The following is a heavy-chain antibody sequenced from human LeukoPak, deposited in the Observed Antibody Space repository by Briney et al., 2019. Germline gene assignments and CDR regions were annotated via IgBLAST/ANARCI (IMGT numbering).Heavy chain of an antibody. D-gene: IGHD4-11*01. CDR2: INHSGST. V-gene: IGHV4-34*01. Sequence: SETLSLTCAVYGGSFSGYYRSWIRQPPGKGLEWIGEINHSGSTSYNPSLKSRVTISVDTSKNQFSLKLSSVTAADTAVYYCARGGRALGRYSNYLYNWFDPWGQGTLVTVSS. CDR3: ARGGRALGRYSNYLYNWFDP. J-gene: IGHJ5*02. CDR1: GGSFSGYY.